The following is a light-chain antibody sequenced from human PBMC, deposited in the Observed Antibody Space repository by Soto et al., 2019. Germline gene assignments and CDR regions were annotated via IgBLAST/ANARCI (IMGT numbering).Light chain of an antibody. J-gene: IGLJ2*01. Sequence: QSALTQPASVSGSPGQSITISCTGTSSDVGSYNLVSWYQQHPGKAPKLMIYEGSKRPSGVSNRFSGSKSGNTASLTISGLQAEDEADYYCCSYAGSSIFGVVFGGGTQLTVL. V-gene: IGLV2-23*03. CDR2: EGS. CDR1: SSDVGSYNL. CDR3: CSYAGSSIFGVV.